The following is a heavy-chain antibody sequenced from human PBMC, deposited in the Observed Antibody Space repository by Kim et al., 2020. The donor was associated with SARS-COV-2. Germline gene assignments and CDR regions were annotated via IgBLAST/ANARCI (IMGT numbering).Heavy chain of an antibody. D-gene: IGHD2-2*01. CDR2: ISYDGSNK. J-gene: IGHJ5*02. Sequence: GGSLRLSCAASGFTFSSYGMHWVRQAPGKGLEWVAVISYDGSNKYYADSVKGRFTISRDNSKNTLYLQMNSLRAEDTAVYYCAKDLVPAARSDWFDPWGQGTLVTVSS. CDR1: GFTFSSYG. V-gene: IGHV3-30*18. CDR3: AKDLVPAARSDWFDP.